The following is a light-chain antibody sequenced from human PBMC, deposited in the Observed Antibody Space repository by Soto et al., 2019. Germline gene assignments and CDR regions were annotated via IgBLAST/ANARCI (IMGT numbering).Light chain of an antibody. Sequence: IVLTQSPGTLSLSPGDRATLSCRASQSISGTYLSWYQQKPGRAPRILIYGASNRASGIPDRFCGSGSGTDFTPPISRLEPADFAVYYCQHYGISPPWTFGQGTKVEIK. CDR1: QSISGTY. J-gene: IGKJ1*01. CDR2: GAS. V-gene: IGKV3-20*01. CDR3: QHYGISPPWT.